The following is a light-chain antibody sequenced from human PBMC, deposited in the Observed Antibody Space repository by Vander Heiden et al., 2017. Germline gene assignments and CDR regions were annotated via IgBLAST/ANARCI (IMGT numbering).Light chain of an antibody. Sequence: QSALTQPASVSGSPGPSITIACTGTSSDVGSYNLVSWYQQHPGKAPKLMINEVSKRPSGVSNRFSGSKSGNTASLTISGLQAEDEADDYCCSYAGSTSWVFGGGTKLTVL. V-gene: IGLV2-23*02. CDR1: SSDVGSYNL. J-gene: IGLJ3*02. CDR2: EVS. CDR3: CSYAGSTSWV.